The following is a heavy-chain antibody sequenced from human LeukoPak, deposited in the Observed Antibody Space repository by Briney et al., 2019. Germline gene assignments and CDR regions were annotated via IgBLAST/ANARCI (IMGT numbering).Heavy chain of an antibody. J-gene: IGHJ6*02. CDR3: ARDSRQWLRSYYYYYGIDV. V-gene: IGHV1-46*01. D-gene: IGHD6-19*01. CDR2: INPSGGST. CDR1: GYTFTSYY. Sequence: ASVKVSCKASGYTFTSYYIHWVRQAPGQGLEWMGIINPSGGSTSYAQEFQGRVTMTRDTSTSTVYMELSSLRSEDTAVYYCARDSRQWLRSYYYYYGIDVWGQGTTVTVSS.